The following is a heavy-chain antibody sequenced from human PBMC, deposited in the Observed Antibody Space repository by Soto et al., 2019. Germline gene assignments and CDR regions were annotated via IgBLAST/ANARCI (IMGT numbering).Heavy chain of an antibody. CDR2: INPNSGGT. D-gene: IGHD6-13*01. V-gene: IGHV1-2*02. J-gene: IGHJ4*02. CDR3: AISISADGSFDY. CDR1: GFTFTGYY. Sequence: QVQLVQSGAEVKEPGASVKVSCKDSGFTFTGYYIHWVRQAPGQGLEWMGWINPNSGGTNYAQKFQGRVTMTRDTAISTAYMEVGRLRSDDTAVYYCAISISADGSFDYWGQGTLVTVST.